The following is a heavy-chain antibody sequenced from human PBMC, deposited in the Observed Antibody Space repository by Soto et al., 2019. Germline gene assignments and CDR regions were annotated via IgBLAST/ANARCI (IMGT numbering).Heavy chain of an antibody. CDR3: AKRGVDTFGLSY. CDR2: INTDGSST. Sequence: EVQLVESGGGLVQPGGSLRLSCAVSGFTFSSFWMHWVRQAPGEGLVWVSRINTDGSSTSYADSVKGRFTISRDNAKXXXXXXXXXXXXEDTAMYYCAKRGVDTFGLSYWGQGTLVTVSS. D-gene: IGHD3-10*01. V-gene: IGHV3-74*01. CDR1: GFTFSSFW. J-gene: IGHJ4*02.